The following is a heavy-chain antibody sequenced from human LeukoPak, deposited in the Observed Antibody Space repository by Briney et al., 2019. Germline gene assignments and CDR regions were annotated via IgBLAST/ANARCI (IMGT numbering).Heavy chain of an antibody. J-gene: IGHJ4*02. CDR2: IRGKTNSYAT. CDR1: GFTFSDSA. Sequence: TGGSPRLSCAASGFTFSDSAMNGVRQASGKGLEWVGHIRGKTNSYATAYAASVRGRFTISRDDSKNTAYLQMNSLKTEDTAVYYCTGGSGWYSPDYWGQGTLVTVSS. V-gene: IGHV3-73*01. CDR3: TGGSGWYSPDY. D-gene: IGHD6-19*01.